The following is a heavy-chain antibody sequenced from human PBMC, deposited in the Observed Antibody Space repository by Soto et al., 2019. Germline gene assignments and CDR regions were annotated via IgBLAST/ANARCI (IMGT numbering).Heavy chain of an antibody. V-gene: IGHV3-21*01. CDR3: ARDQRYLRQGYSDY. D-gene: IGHD4-4*01. J-gene: IGHJ4*02. CDR2: IGDTGTFI. CDR1: AFIFSDHS. Sequence: EVQLVESGGGLVKPGGSLGLSYVGSAFIFSDHSMNWVRQAPGKGLEWVTSIGDTGTFIYYADSVKGRFTISRDNAKNSLFLQMDSLRPEDTAVYYCARDQRYLRQGYSDYWGQGTLVTVSS.